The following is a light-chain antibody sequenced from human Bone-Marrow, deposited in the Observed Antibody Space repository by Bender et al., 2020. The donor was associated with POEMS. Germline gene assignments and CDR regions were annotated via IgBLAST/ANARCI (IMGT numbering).Light chain of an antibody. CDR2: SSH. CDR3: AVWDDSLNGGV. J-gene: IGLJ3*02. Sequence: QSVLTQPPSASGTPGQRVTISCSGGSSNIGAHAVNWYQHLPGTAPKLLIYSSHRRPSEVPDRFAGSRSGTSASLAISGLQSEDEAEYYCAVWDDSLNGGVFGGGTRLTVL. CDR1: SSNIGAHA. V-gene: IGLV1-44*01.